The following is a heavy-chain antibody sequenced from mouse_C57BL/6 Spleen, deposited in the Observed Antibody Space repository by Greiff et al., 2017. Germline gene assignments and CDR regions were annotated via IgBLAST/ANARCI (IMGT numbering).Heavy chain of an antibody. J-gene: IGHJ4*01. CDR1: GFTFSDYG. CDR2: ISSGSSTI. V-gene: IGHV5-17*01. CDR3: AIYSGSIYDAMDY. Sequence: EVMLVESGGGLVKPGGSLKLSCAASGFTFSDYGMHWVRQAPEKGLEWVAYISSGSSTIYYADTVKGRFTISRDNAKNTLFLQMTSLRSEDTAMYYCAIYSGSIYDAMDYWGQGTSVTVSS. D-gene: IGHD1-1*01.